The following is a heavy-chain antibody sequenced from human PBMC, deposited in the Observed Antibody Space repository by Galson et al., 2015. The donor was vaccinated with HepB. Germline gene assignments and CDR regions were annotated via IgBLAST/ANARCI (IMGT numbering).Heavy chain of an antibody. V-gene: IGHV3-30-3*01. D-gene: IGHD6-13*01. Sequence: SLRLSCAASGFTFSSYAMHWVRQAPGKGLEWVAVISYDGSNKYYADSVKGRFTISRDNSKNTLYLQMNSLRAEDTAVYYCARDLVGIAAAWGQGTLVTVSS. CDR1: GFTFSSYA. CDR2: ISYDGSNK. J-gene: IGHJ5*02. CDR3: ARDLVGIAAA.